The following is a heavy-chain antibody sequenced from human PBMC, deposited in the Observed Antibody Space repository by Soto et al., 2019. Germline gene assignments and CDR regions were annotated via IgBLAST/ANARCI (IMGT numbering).Heavy chain of an antibody. Sequence: ASVKVSCKASGYTFTSYDINWVRQATGQGLEWMGWMSPNSGNTGYAQKFQGRVTMTRNTSISTAYMELSSLRSEDTAVYYCARAAYYDFWSGYYPPYYYYGMDVWGQGTTVTVSS. CDR1: GYTFTSYD. V-gene: IGHV1-8*01. D-gene: IGHD3-3*01. CDR2: MSPNSGNT. J-gene: IGHJ6*02. CDR3: ARAAYYDFWSGYYPPYYYYGMDV.